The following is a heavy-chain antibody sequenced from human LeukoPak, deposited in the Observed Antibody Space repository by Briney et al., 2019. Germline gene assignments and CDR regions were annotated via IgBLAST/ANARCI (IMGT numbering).Heavy chain of an antibody. D-gene: IGHD1-20*01. Sequence: ASVKVSCKASGYTFTGYYMRWVRQAPGQGLEWMGWINPNSGGTNYAQKFQGRVTMTRDTSISTAYMELSRLRSDDTAVYYCARVPYNWKNWFDPWGQGTLVTVSS. J-gene: IGHJ5*02. CDR2: INPNSGGT. CDR3: ARVPYNWKNWFDP. CDR1: GYTFTGYY. V-gene: IGHV1-2*02.